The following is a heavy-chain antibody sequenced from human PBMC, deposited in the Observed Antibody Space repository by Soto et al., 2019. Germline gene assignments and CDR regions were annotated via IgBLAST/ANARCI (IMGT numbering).Heavy chain of an antibody. CDR1: GADINTYS. D-gene: IGHD6-19*01. J-gene: IGHJ6*02. CDR3: ARDREAGYNFYYGMDV. V-gene: IGHV4-4*07. Sequence: SETLSLTCSVSGADINTYSWTWIRQPAGKGLEWIGRIYTSASINYNPSLRGRVTLSVDTSTNQVSLKLASVTAADTAVYYCARDREAGYNFYYGMDVWGQGTTVAVSS. CDR2: IYTSASI.